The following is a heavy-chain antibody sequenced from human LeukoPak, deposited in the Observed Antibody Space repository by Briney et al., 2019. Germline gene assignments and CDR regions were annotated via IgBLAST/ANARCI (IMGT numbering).Heavy chain of an antibody. CDR1: GFSFSSYA. J-gene: IGHJ3*02. V-gene: IGHV3-23*01. CDR3: GKGDWGDM. D-gene: IGHD7-27*01. CDR2: ISASGDST. Sequence: GGSLRLSCAASGFSFSSYAMHWVRQAPGKGLEWVSGISASGDSTHYADSVKGHFTISRDNSKNTLYLQMSGRRAEDTALYYCGKGDWGDMWGQGTMVTVSS.